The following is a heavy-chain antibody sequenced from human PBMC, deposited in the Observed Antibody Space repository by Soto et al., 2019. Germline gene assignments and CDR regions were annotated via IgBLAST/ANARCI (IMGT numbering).Heavy chain of an antibody. J-gene: IGHJ2*01. D-gene: IGHD4-17*01. V-gene: IGHV1-24*01. Sequence: QVQLVQSGAEVKKPGASVKVSCKVSGYTLTELSMHWVRQAPGKGLEWMGGFDPEDGETIYAQKFQGRVTMTEDTSTDTAYMELSSLRSEYTAVYYCATDEATVTTGPRYHWYFDLWGRGTLVTVSS. CDR2: FDPEDGET. CDR1: GYTLTELS. CDR3: ATDEATVTTGPRYHWYFDL.